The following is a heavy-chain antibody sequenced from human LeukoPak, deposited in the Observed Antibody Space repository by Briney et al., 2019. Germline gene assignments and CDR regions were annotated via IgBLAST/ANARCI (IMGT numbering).Heavy chain of an antibody. CDR3: ARSVDTAMAPGY. V-gene: IGHV3-74*01. J-gene: IGHJ4*02. Sequence: GGSLRLSCSASGFTLSPYWMHWVRQAPGKGLVWVSRINSDGSSTTYADSVKGRFTISRDNTKNTLYLQMNSLRAEDTAMYYCARSVDTAMAPGYWGQGTLVTVSS. D-gene: IGHD5-18*01. CDR2: INSDGSST. CDR1: GFTLSPYW.